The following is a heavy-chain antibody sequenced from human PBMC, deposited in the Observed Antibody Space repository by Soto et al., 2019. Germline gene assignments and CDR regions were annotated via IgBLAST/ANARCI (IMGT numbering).Heavy chain of an antibody. J-gene: IGHJ4*02. CDR1: GFTFSSYS. V-gene: IGHV3-48*02. CDR3: ASENWNHGFAGY. CDR2: ISSSSSTI. D-gene: IGHD1-1*01. Sequence: GGSLRLSCAASGFTFSSYSMNWVRQAPGKGLEWVSYISSSSSTIYYADSVKGRFTISRDNAKNSLYLQMNSLRDEDTAVYYCASENWNHGFAGYWGQGTLVTVSS.